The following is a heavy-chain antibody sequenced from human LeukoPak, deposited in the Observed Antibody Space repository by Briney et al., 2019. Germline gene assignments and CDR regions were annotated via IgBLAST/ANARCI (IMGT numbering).Heavy chain of an antibody. CDR1: GFTFSNAW. D-gene: IGHD2-15*01. CDR2: IGGSGGST. CDR3: ARDSRPYCSGGSCSLFDY. Sequence: GGSLRLSCAASGFTFSNAWMSWVRQAPGKGLEWVSAIGGSGGSTYYADSVKGRFTISRDNSKNTLSLQMNTLRAEDTAVYYCARDSRPYCSGGSCSLFDYWGQGTLVTVSS. V-gene: IGHV3-23*01. J-gene: IGHJ4*02.